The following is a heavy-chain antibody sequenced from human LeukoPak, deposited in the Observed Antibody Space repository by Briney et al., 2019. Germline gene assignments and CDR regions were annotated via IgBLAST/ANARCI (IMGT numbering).Heavy chain of an antibody. CDR1: GGSISNSNW. CDR3: ARDLYGSGTRFDY. V-gene: IGHV4-4*02. Sequence: PSETLSLTCGVSGGSISNSNWRSWVRQPPGKGLEWIGEVFHSGSTNYNPSLKSRVTVSVDKSKNQFSLKLNSVTAADTAVYYCARDLYGSGTRFDYWGQGTLVTVSS. J-gene: IGHJ4*02. CDR2: VFHSGST. D-gene: IGHD3-10*01.